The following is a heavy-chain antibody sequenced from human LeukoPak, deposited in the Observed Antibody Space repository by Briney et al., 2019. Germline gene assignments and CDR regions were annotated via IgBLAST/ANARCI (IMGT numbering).Heavy chain of an antibody. CDR1: GFIFSGYG. Sequence: GGSLRLSCAASGFIFSGYGMHWVRQAPGKGLEWVAVIWYDGSNKYYADSVKGRFTISRDNSKNTLYLQMNSLRAEDTAVYYCAREGRCGGDCYYDYWGQGTLVTVSS. CDR3: AREGRCGGDCYYDY. D-gene: IGHD2-21*02. CDR2: IWYDGSNK. V-gene: IGHV3-33*01. J-gene: IGHJ4*02.